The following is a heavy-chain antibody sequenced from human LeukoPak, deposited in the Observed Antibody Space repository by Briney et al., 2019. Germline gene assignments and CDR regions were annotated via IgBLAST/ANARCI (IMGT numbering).Heavy chain of an antibody. CDR3: ASTGPFPYCYYYYMDV. D-gene: IGHD3-10*01. Sequence: ASVKVSCKASGYTFTGYYMHWVRQAPGQGLEWMGWINPNSGGTNYAQKFQGRVTMTRDTSISTAYMELSRLRSDDTAVYYCASTGPFPYCYYYYMDVWGKGTTVTVSS. J-gene: IGHJ6*03. CDR1: GYTFTGYY. V-gene: IGHV1-2*02. CDR2: INPNSGGT.